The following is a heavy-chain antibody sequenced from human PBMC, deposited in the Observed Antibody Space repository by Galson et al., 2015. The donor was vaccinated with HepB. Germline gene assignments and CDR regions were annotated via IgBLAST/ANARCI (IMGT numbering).Heavy chain of an antibody. J-gene: IGHJ5*02. V-gene: IGHV1-69*02. CDR2: IIPILGIA. Sequence: SVKVSCKASGGTFSSYTISWVRQAPGQGLEWMGRIIPILGIANYAQKFQGRVTITADKSTSTAYMELSSLRSEDTAVYYCAIVPKGRYLYNWFDPWGQGTLVTVSS. CDR1: GGTFSSYT. D-gene: IGHD2-2*01. CDR3: AIVPKGRYLYNWFDP.